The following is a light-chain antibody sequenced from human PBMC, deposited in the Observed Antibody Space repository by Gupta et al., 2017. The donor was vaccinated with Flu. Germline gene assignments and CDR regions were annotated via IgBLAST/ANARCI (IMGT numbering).Light chain of an antibody. CDR1: QSVSSSY. CDR2: RAS. CDR3: QQDGSSTWA. Sequence: EIVLTQSPGTLSLSPGERATLSCRASQSVSSSYLAWYQQKPGQAPRLLIYRASSRATGIPDRFSGSGSGTDFTLAISRLEPEDFAVYYCQQDGSSTWAFGQGTKVEIK. J-gene: IGKJ1*01. V-gene: IGKV3-20*01.